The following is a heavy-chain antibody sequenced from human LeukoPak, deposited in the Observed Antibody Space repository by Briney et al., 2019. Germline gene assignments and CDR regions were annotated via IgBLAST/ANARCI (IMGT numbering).Heavy chain of an antibody. V-gene: IGHV4-59*08. Sequence: KASETLSLTCTVSGGSISSYYWSWIWQPPGKGLEWIGYIYYSGSTNYNPSLKSRVTISVDTSKNQFSLKLSSVTAADTAVYYCASSYYYDSSGNYYYYYGMDVWGQGTTVTVSS. J-gene: IGHJ6*02. CDR1: GGSISSYY. CDR2: IYYSGST. D-gene: IGHD3-22*01. CDR3: ASSYYYDSSGNYYYYYGMDV.